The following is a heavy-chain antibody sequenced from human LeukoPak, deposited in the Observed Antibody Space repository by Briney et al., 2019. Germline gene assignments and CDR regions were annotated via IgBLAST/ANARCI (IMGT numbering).Heavy chain of an antibody. CDR2: INWNGGST. Sequence: RLGGSLRLSCAASGFTFDDYGMSWVRQAPGKGLEWVSGINWNGGSTGYADSVKGRFTISRDNAKNTLYLQMNSLRDEDTAVYYCARDWFHAIDYWGQGTLVTVSS. CDR3: ARDWFHAIDY. D-gene: IGHD2/OR15-2a*01. J-gene: IGHJ4*02. V-gene: IGHV3-20*04. CDR1: GFTFDDYG.